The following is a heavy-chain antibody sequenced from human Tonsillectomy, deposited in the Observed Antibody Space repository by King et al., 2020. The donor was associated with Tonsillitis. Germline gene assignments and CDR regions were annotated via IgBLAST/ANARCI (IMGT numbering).Heavy chain of an antibody. J-gene: IGHJ4*02. CDR2: ISGYNGNT. D-gene: IGHD1-7*01. CDR1: DYTFTSYG. V-gene: IGHV1-18*04. Sequence: QLVQSGADVKKPGASVKVSCKASDYTFTSYGISWVRQAPGQGLEWMGWISGYNGNTRYAQKFQGRVTMSTDTFTSTAYMELRSLGSDDTAVYYCARAGWNCYFDYWGQGTLVTVSS. CDR3: ARAGWNCYFDY.